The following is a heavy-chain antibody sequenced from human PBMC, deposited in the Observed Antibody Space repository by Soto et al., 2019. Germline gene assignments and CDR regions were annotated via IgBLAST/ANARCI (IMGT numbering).Heavy chain of an antibody. CDR3: ARADYSFSWFDP. Sequence: PSETLSLTCTVSGGSISSYYWSWIRQPPGKGLEWIGYIYYSGSTNYNPSLKSRVTISVDTSKNQFSLKLSSVTAADTAVYYCARADYSFSWFDPWGQGTLVTVPS. J-gene: IGHJ5*02. CDR2: IYYSGST. CDR1: GGSISSYY. V-gene: IGHV4-59*08. D-gene: IGHD2-15*01.